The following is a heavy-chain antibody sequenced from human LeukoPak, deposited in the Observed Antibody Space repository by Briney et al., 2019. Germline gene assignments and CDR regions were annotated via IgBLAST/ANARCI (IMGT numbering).Heavy chain of an antibody. CDR1: GFTFSSYA. D-gene: IGHD5-12*01. CDR3: ARGGGGYSGYEDY. V-gene: IGHV3-7*01. CDR2: IKQDGSEK. Sequence: GGSLRLSCAASGFTFSSYAMSWVRQAPGKGLEWVANIKQDGSEKYYVDSVKGRFTISRDNAKNSLYLQMNSLRAEDTAVYYCARGGGGYSGYEDYWGQGTLVTVSS. J-gene: IGHJ4*02.